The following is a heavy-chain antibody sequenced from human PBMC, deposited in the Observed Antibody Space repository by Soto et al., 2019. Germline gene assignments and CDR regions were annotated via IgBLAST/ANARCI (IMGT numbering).Heavy chain of an antibody. CDR2: ISGSGGST. Sequence: GGSLRLSCAASGFTFSSYAMSWVRQAPGKGLEWVSAISGSGGSTYYADSVKGRFTISRDNSKNTLYLQMNSLRAEDTAVYYCAKYPSGISSSSNYGMDVWGQGTTVTVSS. J-gene: IGHJ6*02. V-gene: IGHV3-23*01. D-gene: IGHD6-6*01. CDR3: AKYPSGISSSSNYGMDV. CDR1: GFTFSSYA.